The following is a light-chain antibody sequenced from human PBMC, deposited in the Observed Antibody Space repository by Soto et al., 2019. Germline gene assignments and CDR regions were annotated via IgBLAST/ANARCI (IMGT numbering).Light chain of an antibody. CDR3: QQLNSYPPWT. V-gene: IGKV1-9*01. CDR1: QAIGGN. CDR2: AAS. J-gene: IGKJ1*01. Sequence: IQLTQPPSSLSAPVGDRVTITSRASQAIGGNLAWYQQKPGKAPKLLIYAASTLQSGVPSRFSGSGSGTDFTLTISSLQPEDFATYYCQQLNSYPPWTFGQGTKVEIK.